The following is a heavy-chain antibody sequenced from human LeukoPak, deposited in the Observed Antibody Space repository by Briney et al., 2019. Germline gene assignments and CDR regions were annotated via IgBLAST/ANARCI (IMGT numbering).Heavy chain of an antibody. D-gene: IGHD3-16*02. CDR3: ARVPAGVIGMKDAFDI. Sequence: GGSLRLSCAASGFTFTSYAMTWVRQAPGKGLEWVSSISGSSSYIYYADSVKGRFTISRHNAKNSVYLQMNSLRAEDTAVYYCARVPAGVIGMKDAFDIWGQGTMVTVSS. J-gene: IGHJ3*02. V-gene: IGHV3-21*01. CDR2: ISGSSSYI. CDR1: GFTFTSYA.